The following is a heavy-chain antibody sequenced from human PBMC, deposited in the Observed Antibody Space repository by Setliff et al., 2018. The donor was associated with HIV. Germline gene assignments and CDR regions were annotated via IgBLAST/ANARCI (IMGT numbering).Heavy chain of an antibody. J-gene: IGHJ6*03. Sequence: SETLSLTCTVSGGSISSGGSYWSWIRQHPGKGLEWIGYIYYSGSTYYNPSLKSRVTISIDTSKNQFSPKLSSVTAADTAVYYCARGLVVVTDSDYDTNYYYYYYMDVWGKGTTVTVSS. CDR3: ARGLVVVTDSDYDTNYYYYYYMDV. D-gene: IGHD5-12*01. CDR2: IYYSGST. V-gene: IGHV4-31*03. CDR1: GGSISSGGSY.